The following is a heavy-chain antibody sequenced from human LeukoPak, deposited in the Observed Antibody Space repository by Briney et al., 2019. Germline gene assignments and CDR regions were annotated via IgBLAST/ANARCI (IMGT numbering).Heavy chain of an antibody. J-gene: IGHJ4*02. CDR2: ISRSGSTK. V-gene: IGHV3-11*04. D-gene: IGHD5-18*01. CDR3: ARGTWIQLWLFDY. CDR1: GFTFSDYN. Sequence: GGSLRLSCAASGFTFSDYNMRWIRQAPGKGLEWVSSISRSGSTKYYADSVKGRFTISRDNAKNSLYLQMNSLGAEDTAVYYCARGTWIQLWLFDYWGQGTLVTVSS.